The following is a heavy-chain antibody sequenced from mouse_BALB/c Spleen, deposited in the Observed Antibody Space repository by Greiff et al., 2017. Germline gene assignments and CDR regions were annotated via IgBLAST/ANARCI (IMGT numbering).Heavy chain of an antibody. Sequence: EVKVVESGGGLVKPGGSLKLSCAASGFAFSSYDMSWVRQTPEKGLEWVAYISSGGGSTYYPDTVKGRFTISRDNAKNTLYLQMSSLKSEDTAIYYCARHVTARWMDYWGQGTSVTVSA. CDR1: GFAFSSYD. V-gene: IGHV5-12-1*01. CDR2: ISSGGGST. CDR3: ARHVTARWMDY. J-gene: IGHJ4*01. D-gene: IGHD3-2*01.